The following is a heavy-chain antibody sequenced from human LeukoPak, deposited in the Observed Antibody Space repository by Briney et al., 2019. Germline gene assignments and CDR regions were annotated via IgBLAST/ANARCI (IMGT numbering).Heavy chain of an antibody. Sequence: GGSLRLSCAASGFTFSSHSMNWVRQAPGKGLEWVSFIFSSSTYIYYTDSVKGRFTISRDNARNSLYLQMDNLRAEDTGVYYCARDFYDGFALDYWGQGTLVTVSS. CDR1: GFTFSSHS. CDR3: ARDFYDGFALDY. CDR2: IFSSSTYI. J-gene: IGHJ4*02. V-gene: IGHV3-21*03. D-gene: IGHD2/OR15-2a*01.